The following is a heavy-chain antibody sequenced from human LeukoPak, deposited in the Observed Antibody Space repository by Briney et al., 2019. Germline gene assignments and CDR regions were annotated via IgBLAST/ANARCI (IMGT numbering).Heavy chain of an antibody. Sequence: PGGSLRLSCVGSGFTFSICAMSWVRQAPGKGLEWVSAVSSSGGNTYYADSVKGRFTISRDNSKNTLYLQMNSLRAEDTAIYYCAKEDKDPRGRTTSFDYWGQGNLVTVSS. V-gene: IGHV3-23*01. CDR1: GFTFSICA. CDR2: VSSSGGNT. CDR3: AKEDKDPRGRTTSFDY. J-gene: IGHJ4*02. D-gene: IGHD1-14*01.